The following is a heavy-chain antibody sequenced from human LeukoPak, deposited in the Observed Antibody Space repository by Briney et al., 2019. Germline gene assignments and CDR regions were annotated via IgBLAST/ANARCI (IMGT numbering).Heavy chain of an antibody. Sequence: SETLSLTCTVSGGSISSSSYYWGWIRQPPGKGLEWIGSIYYSGSTYYNPSLKCRVTISVDTSKNQFSLKLSSVTAADTAVYCCARSYGSGDIDYWGQGTLVTVSS. V-gene: IGHV4-39*07. CDR1: GGSISSSSYY. CDR3: ARSYGSGDIDY. J-gene: IGHJ4*02. D-gene: IGHD3-10*01. CDR2: IYYSGST.